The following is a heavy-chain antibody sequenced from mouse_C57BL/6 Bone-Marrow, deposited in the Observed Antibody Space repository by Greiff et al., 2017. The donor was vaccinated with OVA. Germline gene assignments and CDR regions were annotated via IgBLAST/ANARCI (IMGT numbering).Heavy chain of an antibody. Sequence: VQVVESGAELVRPGTSVKMSCKASGYTFTNYWIGWAKQRPGHGLEWIGDIYPGGGYTNYNEKFKGKATLTADKSSRTAYMQFSSLTSEDSAIYYCAREGNDYDGFAYWGQGTLVTVSA. CDR2: IYPGGGYT. D-gene: IGHD2-4*01. CDR3: AREGNDYDGFAY. J-gene: IGHJ3*01. V-gene: IGHV1-63*01. CDR1: GYTFTNYW.